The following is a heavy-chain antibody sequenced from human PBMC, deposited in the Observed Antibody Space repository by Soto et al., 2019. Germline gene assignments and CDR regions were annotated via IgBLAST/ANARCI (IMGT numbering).Heavy chain of an antibody. CDR3: ARVGAQVYAIIGNGDDAFDI. Sequence: QVQLVQSGAEVKKPGASVKVSCKASGYTFTGYYMHWVRQAPGQGLEWMGWINPNSGGTNYAQKCQGWVTMTRDTSISTAYMELSRLRSDDTAVYYCARVGAQVYAIIGNGDDAFDIWGQGTMVTVSS. CDR1: GYTFTGYY. D-gene: IGHD2-8*01. CDR2: INPNSGGT. J-gene: IGHJ3*02. V-gene: IGHV1-2*04.